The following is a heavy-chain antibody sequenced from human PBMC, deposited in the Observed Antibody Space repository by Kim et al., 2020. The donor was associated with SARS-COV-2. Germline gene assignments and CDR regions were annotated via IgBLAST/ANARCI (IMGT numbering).Heavy chain of an antibody. V-gene: IGHV1-69*13. Sequence: SVKVSCKASGGTFSSYAISWVRQAPGQGLEWMGGIIPIFGTANYAQKFQGRVTITADESTSTAYMELSSLRSEDTAVYYCARDRGDYYGSGSYYKFDYWGQGTLVTVSS. CDR2: IIPIFGTA. J-gene: IGHJ4*02. CDR3: ARDRGDYYGSGSYYKFDY. D-gene: IGHD3-10*01. CDR1: GGTFSSYA.